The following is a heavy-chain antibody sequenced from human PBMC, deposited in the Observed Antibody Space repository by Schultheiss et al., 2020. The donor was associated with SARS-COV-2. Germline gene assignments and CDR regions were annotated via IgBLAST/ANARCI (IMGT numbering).Heavy chain of an antibody. Sequence: SETLSLTCTVSGGSISSYYWSWIRQPPGKGLEWIWSIYYSGSTYYNPSLKSRVTISIDTSNDQFSLNLRSVTAADTAVYYCARHGRHSSGEQHAIDYWGQGTLVTVAS. CDR1: GGSISSYY. D-gene: IGHD3-10*01. J-gene: IGHJ4*02. V-gene: IGHV4-59*08. CDR2: IYYSGST. CDR3: ARHGRHSSGEQHAIDY.